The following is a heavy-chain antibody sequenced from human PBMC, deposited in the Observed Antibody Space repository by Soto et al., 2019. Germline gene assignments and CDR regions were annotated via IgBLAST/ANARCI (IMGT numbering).Heavy chain of an antibody. CDR2: ISGSGGST. Sequence: EVQLLESGGGWVQPGGSLRLSCAASGFTFSSYAMSWVRQAPGKGLEWVSAISGSGGSTYYADSVKGRFTISRDNSKNTLYLQMNSLRAEDTAVYYCAKDDEYSMVYAGLVDWGQGTLVTVSS. CDR1: GFTFSSYA. V-gene: IGHV3-23*01. CDR3: AKDDEYSMVYAGLVD. J-gene: IGHJ4*02. D-gene: IGHD2-8*01.